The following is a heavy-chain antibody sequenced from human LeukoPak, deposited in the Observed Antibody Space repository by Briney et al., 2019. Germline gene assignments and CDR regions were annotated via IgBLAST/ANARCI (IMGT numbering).Heavy chain of an antibody. J-gene: IGHJ4*02. CDR3: TRDHCRGDNCPSFDY. CDR2: IGAYNGDT. D-gene: IGHD2-15*01. V-gene: IGHV1-18*04. CDR1: GYTFTSFG. Sequence: RASVKVSCKPSGYTFTSFGISWVRQAPGQGLESMGWIGAYNGDTNYAQKFQGRVTMTTGTSTSTAYMDLRSLRSDDTAVYYCTRDHCRGDNCPSFDYWGQGTLVTVSS.